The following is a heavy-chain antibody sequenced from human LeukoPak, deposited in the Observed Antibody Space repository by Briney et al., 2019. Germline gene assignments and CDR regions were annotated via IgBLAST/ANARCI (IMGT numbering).Heavy chain of an antibody. V-gene: IGHV3-20*01. CDR1: GFTFDDYG. CDR3: ARELRNYYDSSGYFDY. J-gene: IGHJ4*02. Sequence: GGSLRLSCAASGFTFDDYGMSWVRQAPGKGLEWVSGINWNGGSTGYADSVKGRFTISRDNAKNSLYLQMNSLRAEDTALYHCARELRNYYDSSGYFDYWGQGTLVTVSS. CDR2: INWNGGST. D-gene: IGHD3-22*01.